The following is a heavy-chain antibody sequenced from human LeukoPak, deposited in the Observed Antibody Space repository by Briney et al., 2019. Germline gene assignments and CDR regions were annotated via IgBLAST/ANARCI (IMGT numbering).Heavy chain of an antibody. CDR3: TTGPPYYDFWSGYWGHDY. CDR2: ISSSGSTI. Sequence: PGGSLRLSCAASGFTFSSYEMNWVRQAPGKGLEWVSYISSSGSTIYYADSVKGRFTISRDNAKNSLYLQMNSLKTEDTAVYYCTTGPPYYDFWSGYWGHDYWGQGTLVTVSS. CDR1: GFTFSSYE. V-gene: IGHV3-48*03. D-gene: IGHD3-3*01. J-gene: IGHJ4*02.